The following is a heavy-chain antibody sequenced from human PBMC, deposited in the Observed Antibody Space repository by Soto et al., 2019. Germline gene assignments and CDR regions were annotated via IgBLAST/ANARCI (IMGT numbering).Heavy chain of an antibody. V-gene: IGHV3-7*01. J-gene: IGHJ4*02. CDR1: GFTFSNNW. D-gene: IGHD3-3*01. Sequence: GGSLRLSCAASGFTFSNNWMNWVRQVPGRGMKWVAKMKEDGSSTYFADSVRGRLTISRDNAKNALFLQMNSLRVEDTASDYCAKDVGWSLDFWGLGTLVTVSS. CDR2: MKEDGSST. CDR3: AKDVGWSLDF.